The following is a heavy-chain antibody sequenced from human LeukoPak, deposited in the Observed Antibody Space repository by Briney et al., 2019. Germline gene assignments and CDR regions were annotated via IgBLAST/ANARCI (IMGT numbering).Heavy chain of an antibody. CDR2: ISGSGGST. CDR3: AKDKSSGRSASDY. V-gene: IGHV3-23*01. CDR1: GFTFGSYA. J-gene: IGHJ4*02. D-gene: IGHD6-19*01. Sequence: GGSLRLSCAASGFTFGSYAMSWVRQAPEKGLEWVSTISGSGGSTYYADSVKGRFTISRDSSKNTLYLQMNSLRAEDTAVYYCAKDKSSGRSASDYWGQGILVTVSS.